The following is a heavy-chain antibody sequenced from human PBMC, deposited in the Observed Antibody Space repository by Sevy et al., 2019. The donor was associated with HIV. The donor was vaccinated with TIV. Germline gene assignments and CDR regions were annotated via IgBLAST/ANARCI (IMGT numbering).Heavy chain of an antibody. V-gene: IGHV3-30*03. CDR1: GFSFSYYG. CDR2: ISYDGSDK. Sequence: GGSLRLSCIGSGFSFSYYGIHWVRQSPGKGLDWVALISYDGSDKYYADSVKGRFTISRDNFKNTLYLQMNSLTTEDTAVYYCARPRANYVDHYFFYAMDVWGQWTTVTVSS. CDR3: ARPRANYVDHYFFYAMDV. J-gene: IGHJ6*02. D-gene: IGHD4-17*01.